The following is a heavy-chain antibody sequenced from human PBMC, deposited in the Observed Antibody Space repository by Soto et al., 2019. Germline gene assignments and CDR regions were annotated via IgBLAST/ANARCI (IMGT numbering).Heavy chain of an antibody. CDR2: ISYDGSNT. D-gene: IGHD4-17*01. V-gene: IGHV3-30*18. CDR1: GFTFSSYG. CDR3: AKEKDQGCYGGNPADFDY. J-gene: IGHJ4*02. Sequence: GGSLRLSCAASGFTFSSYGMHWVRQAPGKGLEGVAVISYDGSNTYYADSVKGRFTISRDNSKNTLYLQMNSLRAEDTAVYYCAKEKDQGCYGGNPADFDYWGQGTLVTVSS.